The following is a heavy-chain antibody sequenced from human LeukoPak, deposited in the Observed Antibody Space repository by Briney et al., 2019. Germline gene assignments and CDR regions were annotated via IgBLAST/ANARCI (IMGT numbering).Heavy chain of an antibody. D-gene: IGHD5-18*01. CDR2: ISYDGSNK. CDR1: GFTFSSYG. CDR3: AKDPRGYSYGFHTPFDP. J-gene: IGHJ5*02. V-gene: IGHV3-30*18. Sequence: GGSLRLSCAASGFTFSSYGMHWVRQAPGKRLEWVAVISYDGSNKHYADSVKGRFTISRDNSKNTLYLQMNSLRAEDTAVYYCAKDPRGYSYGFHTPFDPWGQGTLVTVSS.